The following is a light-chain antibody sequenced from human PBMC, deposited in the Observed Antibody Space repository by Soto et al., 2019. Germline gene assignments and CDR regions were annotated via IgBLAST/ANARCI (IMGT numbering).Light chain of an antibody. CDR1: QSVSNY. Sequence: EIVLTQSPPTLSLSPGERATLSCRASQSVSNYLAWYLQKPGQAPRLLIYDASNRATGIPARFSGSGSGTDFTLTISSLEPEDFAVYYCQQRSNWPRFTFGPGTKVDIK. V-gene: IGKV3-11*01. CDR3: QQRSNWPRFT. CDR2: DAS. J-gene: IGKJ3*01.